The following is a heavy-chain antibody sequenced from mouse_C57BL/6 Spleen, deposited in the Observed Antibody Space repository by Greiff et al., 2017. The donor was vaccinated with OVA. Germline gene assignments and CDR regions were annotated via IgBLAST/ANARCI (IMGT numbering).Heavy chain of an antibody. V-gene: IGHV5-17*01. J-gene: IGHJ4*01. D-gene: IGHD2-5*01. CDR3: ASYYSNYPYYAMDY. CDR1: GFTFSDYG. CDR2: ISSGSSTI. Sequence: EVMLVESGGGLVKPGGSLKLSCAASGFTFSDYGMHWVRQAPEKGLEWVAYISSGSSTIYYADTVKGRFTISRDNAKNTLFLQMTSLRSEDTAMYYCASYYSNYPYYAMDYWGQGTSVTVSS.